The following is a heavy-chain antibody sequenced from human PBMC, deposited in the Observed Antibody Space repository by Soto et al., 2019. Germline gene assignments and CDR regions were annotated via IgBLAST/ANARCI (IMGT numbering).Heavy chain of an antibody. CDR2: IYYSGST. J-gene: IGHJ4*02. CDR1: GGSISSYY. CDR3: ASMRGDSSTLGYCSSTSCYWFDY. V-gene: IGHV4-59*01. D-gene: IGHD2-2*01. Sequence: SETLSLTCTVSGGSISSYYWSWIRQPPGKGLEWIGYIYYSGSTNYNPSLKSRVTISVDTSKNQFSLKLRSVTAADTAVYYCASMRGDSSTLGYCSSTSCYWFDYWGQGTLVTVSS.